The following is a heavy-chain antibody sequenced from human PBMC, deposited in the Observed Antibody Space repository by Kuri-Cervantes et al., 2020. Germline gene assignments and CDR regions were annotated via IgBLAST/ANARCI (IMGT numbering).Heavy chain of an antibody. CDR3: AKRGYSYGELDY. Sequence: ASVKVSCKASGYTFTSYGICWVRQAPGQGLEWMGWISAYNGNTNYAQKLQGRVTMTTDTSTSTAYMELRSLRSEDTAVYYCAKRGYSYGELDYWGQGTLVTVSS. CDR1: GYTFTSYG. V-gene: IGHV1-18*01. D-gene: IGHD5-18*01. J-gene: IGHJ4*02. CDR2: ISAYNGNT.